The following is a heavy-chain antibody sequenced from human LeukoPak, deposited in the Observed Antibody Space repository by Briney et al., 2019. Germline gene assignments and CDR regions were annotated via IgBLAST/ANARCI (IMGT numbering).Heavy chain of an antibody. J-gene: IGHJ4*02. D-gene: IGHD4-17*01. Sequence: GGSLRLSCAASGFTFSSYGMRWVRQAPGKGLEWVAGISYDGSNKYYADSVKGRFTISRDDSKNTLYLQMNSLRAEDTAVYYCAKDEDHDYGDYYFDSWGQGTLVTVSS. CDR1: GFTFSSYG. CDR2: ISYDGSNK. CDR3: AKDEDHDYGDYYFDS. V-gene: IGHV3-30*18.